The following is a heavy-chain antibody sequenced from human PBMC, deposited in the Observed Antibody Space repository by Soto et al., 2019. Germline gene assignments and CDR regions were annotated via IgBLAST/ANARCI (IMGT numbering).Heavy chain of an antibody. J-gene: IGHJ5*02. CDR1: GFTFSSYG. Sequence: PGGSLRLSCAASGFTFSSYGMHWVRQAPGKGLEWVAVISYDGSNKYYADSVKGRFTISRDNSKNTLYLQMNSLRAEDTAVYYCAKAQGGIAAAARYNWFDPWGQGTLVTVSS. D-gene: IGHD6-13*01. CDR3: AKAQGGIAAAARYNWFDP. V-gene: IGHV3-30*18. CDR2: ISYDGSNK.